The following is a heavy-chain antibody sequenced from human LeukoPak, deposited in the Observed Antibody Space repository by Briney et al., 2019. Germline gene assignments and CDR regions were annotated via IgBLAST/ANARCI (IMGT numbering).Heavy chain of an antibody. V-gene: IGHV3-53*01. CDR1: GFTFSAYA. CDR3: ASGYYFDY. J-gene: IGHJ4*02. CDR2: IYSGGST. Sequence: GGSLRLSCAGSGFTFSAYAMSWVRQAPGKGLEWVSVIYSGGSTYYADSVKGRFTISRDNSKNTLYLQMNSLRAEDTAVYYCASGYYFDYWGQGTLVTVSS.